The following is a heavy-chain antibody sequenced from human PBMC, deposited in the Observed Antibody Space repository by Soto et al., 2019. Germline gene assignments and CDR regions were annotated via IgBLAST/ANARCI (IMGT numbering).Heavy chain of an antibody. CDR1: GFTFSNYD. Sequence: ASLRLSCAASGFTFSNYDMHWVRQVTGKGLEWVSTIGTAGDTYYPGSVKGRFTISRENAKNSLYLQMNSLRAEDTAVYYCARGRLISLYYFDYWRQGTLGTVSP. V-gene: IGHV3-13*01. CDR3: ARGRLISLYYFDY. J-gene: IGHJ4*02. CDR2: IGTAGDT. D-gene: IGHD2-15*01.